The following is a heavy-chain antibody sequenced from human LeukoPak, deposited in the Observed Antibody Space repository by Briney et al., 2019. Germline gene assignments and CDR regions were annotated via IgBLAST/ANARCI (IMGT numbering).Heavy chain of an antibody. CDR3: AKDRDGADRIIL. D-gene: IGHD5-24*01. CDR2: LNPNTGHA. J-gene: IGHJ4*02. V-gene: IGHV1-2*06. CDR1: AYDFTGYR. Sequence: GASVKVSCKVVAYDFTGYRIHWVRLAPGQGPEWMGRLNPNTGHAVYAFKFQGRVTITRDTSSSTAYMEVTRLTSDDTALYYCAKDRDGADRIILWGQGTLVTVSS.